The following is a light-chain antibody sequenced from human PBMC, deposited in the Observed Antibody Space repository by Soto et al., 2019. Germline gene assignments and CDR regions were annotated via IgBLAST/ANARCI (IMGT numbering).Light chain of an antibody. Sequence: EIVMTQSPATLSVSPGERATLSCRASQSVSSNLAWYQQKPGQAPRLLIYGASTRATGIPARSSGGGSGTEFTLTISSLQSEDFAVYYCQQYNNWPPYTFGQGTKLEIK. V-gene: IGKV3-15*01. CDR1: QSVSSN. J-gene: IGKJ2*01. CDR3: QQYNNWPPYT. CDR2: GAS.